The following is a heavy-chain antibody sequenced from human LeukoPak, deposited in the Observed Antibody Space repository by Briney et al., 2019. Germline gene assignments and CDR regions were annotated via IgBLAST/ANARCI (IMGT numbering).Heavy chain of an antibody. CDR2: IYYSGST. Sequence: PSETLSLTCTVSGGSISSGGYYWSWIRQPPGKGLEWIGYIYYSGSTNYNPSLKSRVTISVDTSKNQFSLKLSSVTAADTAVYYCARQSPPTTLPGGWFDPWGQGTLVTVSS. J-gene: IGHJ5*02. CDR1: GGSISSGGYY. V-gene: IGHV4-61*08. D-gene: IGHD7-27*01. CDR3: ARQSPPTTLPGGWFDP.